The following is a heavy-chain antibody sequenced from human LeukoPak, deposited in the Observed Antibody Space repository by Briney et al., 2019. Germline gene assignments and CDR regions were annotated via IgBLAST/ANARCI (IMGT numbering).Heavy chain of an antibody. V-gene: IGHV5-51*01. Sequence: GESLKISCKGSGYSFTAYWVGWVRQMPGKGLKWMGIIYPGDSDARYSPSFQGQVTISADKSISTAYLQWSSLKASDTAMYYCARRRDLYSGSYYPFDYWGQGTLVTVSS. CDR2: IYPGDSDA. J-gene: IGHJ4*02. CDR3: ARRRDLYSGSYYPFDY. D-gene: IGHD1-26*01. CDR1: GYSFTAYW.